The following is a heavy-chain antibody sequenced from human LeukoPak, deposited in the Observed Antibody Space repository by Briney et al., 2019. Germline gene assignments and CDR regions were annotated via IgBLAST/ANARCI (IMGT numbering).Heavy chain of an antibody. CDR1: GRSISSYY. CDR2: IYYSGST. J-gene: IGHJ4*02. D-gene: IGHD2-15*01. Sequence: SETLSLTCIVSGRSISSYYWSWIRQPPGKGLEWIGYIYYSGSTNYNPSLKSRVTISVDTSKNQFSLKLSSVAAADTAVYYCARHPCSSGSCKGGFDYWGQGTLVTVSS. V-gene: IGHV4-59*01. CDR3: ARHPCSSGSCKGGFDY.